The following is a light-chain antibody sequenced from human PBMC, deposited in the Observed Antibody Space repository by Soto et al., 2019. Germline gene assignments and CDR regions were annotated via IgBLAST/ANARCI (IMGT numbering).Light chain of an antibody. CDR1: QSVTTQ. CDR3: QQYGGSTRT. Sequence: IVLTQSPGTLSLSPGERATLSCRASQSVTTQLAWYQQKPGQAPRLIIHGASSRATGVPDRIPGSGSGTDFTLSISRLEPEDFAVYYCQQYGGSTRTFGQGTKVEIK. J-gene: IGKJ1*01. CDR2: GAS. V-gene: IGKV3-20*01.